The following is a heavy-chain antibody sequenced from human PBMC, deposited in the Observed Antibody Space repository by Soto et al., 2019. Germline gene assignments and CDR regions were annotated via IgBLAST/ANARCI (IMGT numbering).Heavy chain of an antibody. D-gene: IGHD2-2*02. J-gene: IGHJ4*02. V-gene: IGHV1-69*02. Sequence: QVQLVQSGAEVKKPGSSVKVSCKASGGTFSSYTISWVRQAPGQGIEWLGRIIPILGIANYAQKFQGRVTITADKSTSTAYMELSSLRSEDTAVYYCAREYCSSTSCYRDYWGQGTLVYVAA. CDR2: IIPILGIA. CDR1: GGTFSSYT. CDR3: AREYCSSTSCYRDY.